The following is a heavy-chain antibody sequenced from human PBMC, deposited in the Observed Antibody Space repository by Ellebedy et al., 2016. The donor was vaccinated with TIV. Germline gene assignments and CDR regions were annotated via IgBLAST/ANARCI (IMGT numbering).Heavy chain of an antibody. CDR3: ARDLHITMIRGVMAY. J-gene: IGHJ4*02. D-gene: IGHD3-10*01. CDR2: ISYEGSDK. CDR1: GFTFNIAW. Sequence: GESLKISXAASGFTFNIAWMNWVRQAPGKGLEWVAVISYEGSDKYYADSVKGRFTISRDNSKSTLYLQMNSLRAEDTAVYYCARDLHITMIRGVMAYWGQGTLVTVSS. V-gene: IGHV3-30*03.